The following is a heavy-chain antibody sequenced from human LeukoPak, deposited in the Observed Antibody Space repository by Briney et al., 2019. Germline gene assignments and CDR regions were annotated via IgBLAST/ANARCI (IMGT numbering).Heavy chain of an antibody. D-gene: IGHD2-15*01. CDR2: IIPIFGTA. V-gene: IGHV1-69*06. CDR1: GGTFSSYA. CDR3: AGGYCSGGSCRNWFDP. J-gene: IGHJ5*02. Sequence: SVKVSCKASGGTFSSYAISWVRQAPGQGLEWMGGIIPIFGTANYAQKFQGRVTITADKSTSTAYMELSSLRSEDTAVYYCAGGYCSGGSCRNWFDPWGQGTLVTVSS.